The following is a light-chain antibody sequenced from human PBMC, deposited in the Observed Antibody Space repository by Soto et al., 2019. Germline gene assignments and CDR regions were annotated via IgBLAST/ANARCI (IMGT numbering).Light chain of an antibody. CDR2: GAS. V-gene: IGKV3-20*01. J-gene: IGKJ1*01. Sequence: EIVLTQSPGTLSLSPGEKATLSCRASQSVSSSYLAWYQHKPGQAPRLLIYGASSRASGIPDSFSGSGSVIDFTLTSIRLEPEDDAVYYCHQDGISPRTFGQGT. CDR1: QSVSSSY. CDR3: HQDGISPRT.